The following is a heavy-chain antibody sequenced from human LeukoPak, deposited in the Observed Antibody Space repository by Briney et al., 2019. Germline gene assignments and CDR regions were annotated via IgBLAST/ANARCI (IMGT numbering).Heavy chain of an antibody. CDR2: ISSSGSTI. J-gene: IGHJ4*02. CDR3: ARVLRNRNSSGYYAY. V-gene: IGHV3-11*04. Sequence: GGSLRLSCAASGFTFSDYYMGWIRQAPGRGLEWVSYISSSGSTIYYADSVKGRFTISRDNAKNSLYLQMNSLRAEDAAVYYCARVLRNRNSSGYYAYWGQGTLVTVSS. CDR1: GFTFSDYY. D-gene: IGHD3-22*01.